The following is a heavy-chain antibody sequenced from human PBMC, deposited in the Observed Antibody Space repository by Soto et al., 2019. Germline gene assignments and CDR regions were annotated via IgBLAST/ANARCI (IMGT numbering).Heavy chain of an antibody. Sequence: SETLSLTCAVSGGSISSGGYSWSWIRQPPGKGLEWIGYIYHSGSTYYNPSLKSRVTIPVDRSKNQFSLKLSSVTAADTAVYYCARVKDYYDSSGYHNWFDPWGQGTLVTVSS. CDR2: IYHSGST. J-gene: IGHJ5*02. V-gene: IGHV4-30-2*01. D-gene: IGHD3-22*01. CDR3: ARVKDYYDSSGYHNWFDP. CDR1: GGSISSGGYS.